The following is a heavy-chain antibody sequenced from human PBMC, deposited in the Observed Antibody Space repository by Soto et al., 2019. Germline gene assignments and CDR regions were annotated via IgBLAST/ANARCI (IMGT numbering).Heavy chain of an antibody. CDR3: ARSIAGAGNPPYYYYGMGV. CDR1: GDSVSSNSAA. D-gene: IGHD6-19*01. Sequence: PSQTLSLTCAISGDSVSSNSAAWNWIRQSPSRGLEWLGRTYYRSKWYNDYAVSVKSRITINPDTSKNQFSLQLNSVTPEDTAVYYCARSIAGAGNPPYYYYGMGVWGQGTTVTVSS. J-gene: IGHJ6*02. CDR2: TYYRSKWYN. V-gene: IGHV6-1*01.